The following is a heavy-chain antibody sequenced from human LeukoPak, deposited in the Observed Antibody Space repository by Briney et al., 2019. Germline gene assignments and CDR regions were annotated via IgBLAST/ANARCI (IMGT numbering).Heavy chain of an antibody. CDR3: AKGRAGMIRGVCDY. Sequence: GGSLRLSCAASGFTVSSNYMSWVRQAPGKGLEWVSVIYSGGSTYYADSVKGRFTISRDNSKNTLYLQMSSLRVDDTAVYYCAKGRAGMIRGVCDYWGQGTLVTVSS. D-gene: IGHD3-10*01. CDR2: IYSGGST. J-gene: IGHJ4*02. V-gene: IGHV3-66*01. CDR1: GFTVSSNY.